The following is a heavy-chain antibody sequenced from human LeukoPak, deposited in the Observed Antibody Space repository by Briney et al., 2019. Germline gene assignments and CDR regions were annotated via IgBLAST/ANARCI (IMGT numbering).Heavy chain of an antibody. CDR2: ISWNSGSI. Sequence: GRSLRLSCAASGFTFDDYAMHWVRQAPGKGLEWVSGISWNSGSIGYADSVKGRFTISRDNAKNSLYLQMNSLRAEDTAVYYCARDRGYSYGYPINFDYWGQGTLVTVSS. J-gene: IGHJ4*02. CDR1: GFTFDDYA. V-gene: IGHV3-9*01. D-gene: IGHD5-18*01. CDR3: ARDRGYSYGYPINFDY.